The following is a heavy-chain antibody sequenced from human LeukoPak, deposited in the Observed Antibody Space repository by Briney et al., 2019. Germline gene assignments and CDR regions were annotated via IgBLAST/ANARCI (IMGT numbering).Heavy chain of an antibody. J-gene: IGHJ6*03. CDR3: ATEDYYYYYMDV. CDR1: GYTLTELS. CDR2: FDPEDGET. V-gene: IGHV1-24*01. Sequence: ASVKVSCKVSGYTLTELSMHWVRQAPGKGLEWMGGFDPEDGETIYAQKFQGRVTMTEDTSTDTAYMELSSLRSEDTAVYYCATEDYYYYYMDVWGKGTTVTVSS.